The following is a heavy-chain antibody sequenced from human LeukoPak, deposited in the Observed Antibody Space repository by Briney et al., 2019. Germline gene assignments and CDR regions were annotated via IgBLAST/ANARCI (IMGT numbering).Heavy chain of an antibody. J-gene: IGHJ4*02. CDR3: AAWDTAMAIFDY. D-gene: IGHD5-18*01. Sequence: PSETLSLTCTVSGGSISSYYWSWIRQPPGKGLEWIGYIYYSGSTNYNPSLKSRVTISVDTSKNQFSLKLSSVTAADTAVYYCAAWDTAMAIFDYWGQGTLVTVSS. V-gene: IGHV4-59*01. CDR2: IYYSGST. CDR1: GGSISSYY.